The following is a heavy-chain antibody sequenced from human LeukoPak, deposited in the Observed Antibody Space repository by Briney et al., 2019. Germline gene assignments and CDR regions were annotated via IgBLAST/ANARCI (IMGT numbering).Heavy chain of an antibody. V-gene: IGHV3-23*01. CDR3: AREGDTAMTAGYYYYMDV. J-gene: IGHJ6*03. Sequence: GGSLRLSCAASGFTFSSHAMSWVRQAPGKGLEWVSAISGSGGSTYYADSVKGRFTISRDNSKNTLYLQMNSLRAEDTAVYYCAREGDTAMTAGYYYYMDVWGKGTTVTVSS. CDR1: GFTFSSHA. D-gene: IGHD5-18*01. CDR2: ISGSGGST.